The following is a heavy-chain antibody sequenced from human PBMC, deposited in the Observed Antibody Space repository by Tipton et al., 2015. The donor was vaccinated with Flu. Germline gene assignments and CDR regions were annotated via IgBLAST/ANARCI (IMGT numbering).Heavy chain of an antibody. J-gene: IGHJ4*02. CDR2: IYGTENT. CDR1: GDTISGNY. CDR3: VRDRVVCGGGDCYEIFDY. V-gene: IGHV4-4*07. Sequence: TLSLTCNVSGDTISGNYWSWIRQPVGQGLEWIGRIYGTENTAYNPSLKSRVTVSGDTSKNQISLRMTSVTAADTAVYYCVRDRVVCGGGDCYEIFDYWGQGTEVTVSS. D-gene: IGHD2-21*02.